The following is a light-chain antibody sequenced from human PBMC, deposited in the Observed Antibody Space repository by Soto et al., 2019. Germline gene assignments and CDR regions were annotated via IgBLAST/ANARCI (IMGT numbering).Light chain of an antibody. CDR1: QSISSN. CDR2: RTS. J-gene: IGKJ1*01. CDR3: QHYGSSSWT. V-gene: IGKV3-15*01. Sequence: EIVMTQSPATLSVSPGERATLSCRASQSISSNLAWYQQKPGQAPRLLMFRTSSRATGFPARFSGSGSGTEFNLTISSLQSEDFGVYYCQHYGSSSWTFGQGTKVDIK.